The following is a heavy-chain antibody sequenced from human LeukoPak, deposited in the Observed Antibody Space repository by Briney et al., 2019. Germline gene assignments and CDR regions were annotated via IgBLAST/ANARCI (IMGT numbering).Heavy chain of an antibody. CDR2: IKQDGREK. D-gene: IGHD3-16*02. J-gene: IGHJ4*02. V-gene: IGHV3-7*01. CDR1: GFTFSSYW. Sequence: GGSLRLSCAASGFTFSSYWMSWVRQAPGKGLEWVANIKQDGREKYYVDSVKGRFTISRDNAKNSLYLQMNSLRAEDTAVYYCARVRGGVWGSYRYDYWGQGTLVTVSS. CDR3: ARVRGGVWGSYRYDY.